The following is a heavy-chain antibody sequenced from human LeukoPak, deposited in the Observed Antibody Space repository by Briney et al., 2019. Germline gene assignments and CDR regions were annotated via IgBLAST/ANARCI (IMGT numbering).Heavy chain of an antibody. Sequence: GASVNVSCKASGYTFTSYGISWVRQAPGQGLEWMGWISAYNGNTNYAQKLQGRVTMTTDTSTSTAYMELRSLRSDDTAVYYCARGDPLPQHVLRYFDWPAYYYYGMDVWGQGTTVTVSS. D-gene: IGHD3-9*01. CDR1: GYTFTSYG. CDR2: ISAYNGNT. J-gene: IGHJ6*02. CDR3: ARGDPLPQHVLRYFDWPAYYYYGMDV. V-gene: IGHV1-18*01.